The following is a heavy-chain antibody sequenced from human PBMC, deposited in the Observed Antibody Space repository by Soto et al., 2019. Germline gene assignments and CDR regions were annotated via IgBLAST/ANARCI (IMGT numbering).Heavy chain of an antibody. CDR3: ARAMDYDFWSGYLVSPYYYGMDV. J-gene: IGHJ6*02. CDR2: INPNSGGT. Sequence: SAKVSSKACGYRVTGYYMQWVGQSTGQGLEWMGWINPNSGGTNYAQKVQGWVTMTRDTSISTAYMQLSRLRSDDTAVYYCARAMDYDFWSGYLVSPYYYGMDVWGQGTTVTVSS. V-gene: IGHV1-2*04. D-gene: IGHD3-3*01. CDR1: GYRVTGYY.